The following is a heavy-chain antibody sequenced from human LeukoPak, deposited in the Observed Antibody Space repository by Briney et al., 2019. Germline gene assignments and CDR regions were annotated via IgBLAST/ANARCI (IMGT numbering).Heavy chain of an antibody. V-gene: IGHV1-3*01. D-gene: IGHD4-11*01. CDR1: GFTFTSYA. CDR3: ARERLQGYFQH. Sequence: GGSLRLSCAASGFTFTSYAMHWVRQAPGQRLEWMGWINAGNGNTKYSQKFQGRVTITRDTSASTAYMELSSLRSEDTAVYYCARERLQGYFQHWGQGTLVTVSS. J-gene: IGHJ1*01. CDR2: INAGNGNT.